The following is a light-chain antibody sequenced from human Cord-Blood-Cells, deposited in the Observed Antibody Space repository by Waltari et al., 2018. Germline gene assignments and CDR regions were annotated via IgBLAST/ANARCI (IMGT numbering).Light chain of an antibody. Sequence: QSALPQPASVSGSPGQSITISCPGTSSDVGGYNNVSWYQQNPGKAPKLMIYDVSNRPSGVSNRFSGSKSGNTASLTISGLQAEDEADYYCSSYTSSSTPYVFGTGTKVTVL. CDR1: SSDVGGYNN. J-gene: IGLJ1*01. CDR3: SSYTSSSTPYV. CDR2: DVS. V-gene: IGLV2-14*01.